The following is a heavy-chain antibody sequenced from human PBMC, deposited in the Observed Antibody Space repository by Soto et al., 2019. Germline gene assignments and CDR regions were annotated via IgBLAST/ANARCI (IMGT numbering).Heavy chain of an antibody. CDR3: GRANYNWKLNWFGP. CDR1: GFTFSSYA. D-gene: IGHD1-20*01. J-gene: IGHJ5*02. CDR2: ISYDGSKK. V-gene: IGHV3-30-3*01. Sequence: QVQLVESGGGVVQPGRSLRLSCAASGFTFSSYAMHWVRQAPGKGLEWVAVISYDGSKKYYADSVKGRFTNSRENSKNPLYLQMNRLEGEDKAVYYCGRANYNWKLNWFGPWGQGTLVTVSS.